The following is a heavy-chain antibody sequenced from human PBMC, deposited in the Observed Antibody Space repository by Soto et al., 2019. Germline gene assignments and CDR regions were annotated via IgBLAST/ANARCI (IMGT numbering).Heavy chain of an antibody. CDR1: GFTFSNAW. J-gene: IGHJ4*02. CDR2: IKSKTDGGTT. V-gene: IGHV3-15*01. D-gene: IGHD6-13*01. Sequence: EVQLVESGGGLVKPGGSLRLSCAASGFTFSNAWMSWVRQAPGKGLEWVGRIKSKTDGGTTDYAAPVKGRFTISRDDSKNTLYLQMNSLKTEDTAVYYCTTDVEKLFPLVAAAGAVGYWGQGTLVTVSS. CDR3: TTDVEKLFPLVAAAGAVGY.